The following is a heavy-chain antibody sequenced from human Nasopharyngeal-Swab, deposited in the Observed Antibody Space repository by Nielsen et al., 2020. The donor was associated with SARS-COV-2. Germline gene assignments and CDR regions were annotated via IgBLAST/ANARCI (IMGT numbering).Heavy chain of an antibody. J-gene: IGHJ6*02. CDR2: IGSFGSTI. Sequence: GESLKISCAASGFSLSSYEMNWVSQAPGKGLEWVSYIGSFGSTIYSDSVKGRITVSRDNAKNSLYLQMNSLRAEDTAVYYCARGDSSGLPQAVYGMDVWGQGTTVSVSS. V-gene: IGHV3-48*03. CDR1: GFSLSSYE. CDR3: ARGDSSGLPQAVYGMDV. D-gene: IGHD3-22*01.